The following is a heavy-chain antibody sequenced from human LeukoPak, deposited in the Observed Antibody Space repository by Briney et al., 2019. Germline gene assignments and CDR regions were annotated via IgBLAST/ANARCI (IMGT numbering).Heavy chain of an antibody. J-gene: IGHJ4*02. V-gene: IGHV3-21*01. CDR2: ISSSSSYI. Sequence: AGGSLRLSCAASGFTFSSYSMNWVRQAPGKGLEWVSSISSSSSYIYYADSVKGRSTISRDNAKNSLYLQMNSLRAEDTAVYYCARDREDIAAAGFDYWGQGTLVTVSS. D-gene: IGHD6-13*01. CDR1: GFTFSSYS. CDR3: ARDREDIAAAGFDY.